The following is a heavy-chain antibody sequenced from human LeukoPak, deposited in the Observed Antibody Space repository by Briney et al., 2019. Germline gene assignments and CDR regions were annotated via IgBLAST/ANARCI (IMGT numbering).Heavy chain of an antibody. CDR2: IYYSGST. D-gene: IGHD2-15*01. CDR1: GGSISSSSYY. CDR3: ARHLHILYCSGGSCYPPHNWFDP. Sequence: PSETLSLTCTISGGSISSSSYYWGWIRQPPGKGLEWIGSIYYSGSTYYNPSLKSRVTISVDTSKNQFSLKLSSVTAADTAVYYCARHLHILYCSGGSCYPPHNWFDPWGQGTLVTVSS. V-gene: IGHV4-39*01. J-gene: IGHJ5*02.